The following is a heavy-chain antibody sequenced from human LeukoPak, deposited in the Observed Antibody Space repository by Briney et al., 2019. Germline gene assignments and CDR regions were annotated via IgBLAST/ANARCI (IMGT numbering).Heavy chain of an antibody. CDR2: ISSSSSYI. CDR3: ARDPNYDFWSGDGGILDY. V-gene: IGHV3-21*01. CDR1: GFTFSSYS. Sequence: PGGSLRLSCAASGFTFSSYSMNWVRQAPGKGLECVLSISSSSSYIYYADSVKGRFTISRDNAKNSLYLQMNSLRAEDTAVYYCARDPNYDFWSGDGGILDYWGQGTLVTVSS. D-gene: IGHD3-3*01. J-gene: IGHJ4*02.